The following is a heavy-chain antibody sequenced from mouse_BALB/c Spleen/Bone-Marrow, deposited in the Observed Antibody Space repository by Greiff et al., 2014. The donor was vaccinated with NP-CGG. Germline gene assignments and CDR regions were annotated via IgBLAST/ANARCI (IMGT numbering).Heavy chain of an antibody. J-gene: IGHJ3*01. CDR2: IDPSDSYT. Sequence: QVQLTESVAEFVKPGASVKLSCKASGYTFTSYWMHWVKQRPGQGLEWIGEIDPSDSYTNYNQKFKGKATLTVDKSSSTAYMQLSSLTSEDSAVYYCARRELGPRWFTYWGQGTLVTVSA. V-gene: IGHV1-69*02. CDR3: ARRELGPRWFTY. D-gene: IGHD3-1*01. CDR1: GYTFTSYW.